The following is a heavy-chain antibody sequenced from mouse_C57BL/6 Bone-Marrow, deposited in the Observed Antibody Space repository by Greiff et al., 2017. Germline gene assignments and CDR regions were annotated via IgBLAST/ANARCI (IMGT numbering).Heavy chain of an antibody. CDR2: INPGSGGT. J-gene: IGHJ3*01. Sequence: QVKLQQSGAELVRPGTSVKVSCKASGYAFTNYLIEWVKQRPGQGLEWIGVINPGSGGTNYNEKFKGKATLTADTSSSTSYMQLSSLTSEDSAVYFCARSFADWGQGTLVTVSA. CDR1: GYAFTNYL. CDR3: ARSFAD. V-gene: IGHV1-54*01.